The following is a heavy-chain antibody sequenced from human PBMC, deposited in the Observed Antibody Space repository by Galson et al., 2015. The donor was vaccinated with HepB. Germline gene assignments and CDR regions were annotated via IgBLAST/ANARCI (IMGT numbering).Heavy chain of an antibody. D-gene: IGHD4-17*01. Sequence: SVRLSCAASGFIFSSYNMNWVRQALGKGLEWVSYGSCSSGTIYYADSVKGRFTISRDNAKNSLYLQMNSLRAEDTAVYYCARDPNDGDWGDAFDIWGQGTMVTVSS. CDR2: GSCSSGTI. CDR1: GFIFSSYN. CDR3: ARDPNDGDWGDAFDI. J-gene: IGHJ3*02. V-gene: IGHV3-48*04.